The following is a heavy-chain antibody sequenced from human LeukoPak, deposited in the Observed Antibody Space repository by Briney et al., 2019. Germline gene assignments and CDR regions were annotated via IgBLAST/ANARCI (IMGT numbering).Heavy chain of an antibody. CDR2: ISAYSGNT. CDR1: GYTFTSYG. J-gene: IGHJ6*03. CDR3: AGAYSGYDSYYYYYYMDV. V-gene: IGHV1-18*01. D-gene: IGHD5-12*01. Sequence: GASVKVSCKASGYTFTSYGINWVRKAPGQGLEWMGWISAYSGNTNYAQKLQGRVTMTTDTSTSTAYMELRSLRSDDTAVYYCAGAYSGYDSYYYYYYMDVWGKGTTVTVSS.